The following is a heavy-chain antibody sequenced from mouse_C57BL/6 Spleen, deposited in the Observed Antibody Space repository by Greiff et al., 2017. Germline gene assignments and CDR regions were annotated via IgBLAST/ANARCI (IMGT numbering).Heavy chain of an antibody. CDR2: IYPGDGDT. CDR1: GYAFSSSW. CDR3: ARYYGPPYYFDY. V-gene: IGHV1-82*01. D-gene: IGHD1-2*01. Sequence: VQVVESGPELVKPGASVKISCKASGYAFSSSWMNWVKQRPGKGLEWIGRIYPGDGDTNYNGKFKGKATLTADKSSSTAYMQLSSLTSEDAAVYFCARYYGPPYYFDYWGKGTTLTVSS. J-gene: IGHJ2*01.